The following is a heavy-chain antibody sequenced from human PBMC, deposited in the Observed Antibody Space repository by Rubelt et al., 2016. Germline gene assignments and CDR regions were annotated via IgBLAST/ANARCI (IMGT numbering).Heavy chain of an antibody. J-gene: IGHJ4*02. Sequence: VISYDGSSKYYADSVKGRFTISRDNSKNTLYLQMNSLRAEDTAVYYCAREKSTGYDFWNEWFGELLFYFDYWGQGTLVTVSS. V-gene: IGHV3-30*01. CDR2: ISYDGSSK. D-gene: IGHD3-10*01. CDR3: AREKSTGYDFWNEWFGELLFYFDY.